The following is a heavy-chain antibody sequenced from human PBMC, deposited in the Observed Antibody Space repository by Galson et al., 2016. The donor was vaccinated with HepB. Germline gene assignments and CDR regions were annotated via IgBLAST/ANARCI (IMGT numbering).Heavy chain of an antibody. V-gene: IGHV1-18*01. D-gene: IGHD6-19*01. CDR3: ARDSKSHSSGWFYYYGMDV. CDR2: ISNNNGKA. J-gene: IGHJ6*02. Sequence: SVKVSCKASGFNFTSYGITWLRQAPGQGPEWMGWISNNNGKANYAQKFQGRVTMTTDRSSKTVYMELRSLRSDDTAVYFCARDSKSHSSGWFYYYGMDVWGQGTTVTVSS. CDR1: GFNFTSYG.